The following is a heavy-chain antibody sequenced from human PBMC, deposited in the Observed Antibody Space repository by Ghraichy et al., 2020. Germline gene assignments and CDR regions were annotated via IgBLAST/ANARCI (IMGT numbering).Heavy chain of an antibody. CDR1: GFTFSSYW. CDR2: IKQDGSEK. CDR3: AREGWEVGAQFDY. D-gene: IGHD1-26*01. Sequence: LSLTCAASGFTFSSYWMSWVRQAPGKGLEWVANIKQDGSEKYYVDSVKGRFTISRDNAKNSLYLQMNSLRAEDTAVYYCAREGWEVGAQFDYWGQGTLVTVSS. J-gene: IGHJ4*02. V-gene: IGHV3-7*03.